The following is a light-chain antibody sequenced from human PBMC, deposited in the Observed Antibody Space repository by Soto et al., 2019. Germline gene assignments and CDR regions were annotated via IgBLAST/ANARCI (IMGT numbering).Light chain of an antibody. V-gene: IGKV3-20*01. CDR3: QLYGALLPP. J-gene: IGKJ1*01. CDR1: QSVVNYQ. Sequence: EVGLTQTTGTLSLSPGERATLSCRTSQSVVNYQLAWYRQKPGQAPRLLIYNTFHRATGIPDRFSGTGSETDFTLTISGLEPEDFAVYHCQLYGALLPPFSHVTKVAIK. CDR2: NTF.